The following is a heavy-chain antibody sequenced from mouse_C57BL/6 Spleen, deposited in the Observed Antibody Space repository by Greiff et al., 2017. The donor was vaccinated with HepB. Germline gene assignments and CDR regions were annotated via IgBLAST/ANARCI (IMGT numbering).Heavy chain of an antibody. J-gene: IGHJ2*01. Sequence: QVQLKQPGAELVKPGASVKMSCKASGYTFTSYWITWVKQRPGQGLEWIGDIYPGSGSTNYNEKFKSKATLTVDTSSSTAYMQLSSLTSEDSAVYYCARSWAYYYGSSYGYWGQGTTLTVPS. CDR3: ARSWAYYYGSSYGY. V-gene: IGHV1-55*01. CDR2: IYPGSGST. D-gene: IGHD1-1*01. CDR1: GYTFTSYW.